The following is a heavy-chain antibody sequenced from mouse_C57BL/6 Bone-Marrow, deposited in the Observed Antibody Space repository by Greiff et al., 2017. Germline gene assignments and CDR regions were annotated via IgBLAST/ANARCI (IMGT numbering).Heavy chain of an antibody. V-gene: IGHV5-12*01. Sequence: EVKLVESGGGLVQPGGSLKLSCAASGFTFSDYYMYWVRQTPEKRLEWVAYISNGGGSTYYPDTVKGRFTISSDNAKNTLYLQMSRLTSEDTAMYYCARLYYGSSLYAMDYWGQGTSVTVSS. CDR3: ARLYYGSSLYAMDY. CDR1: GFTFSDYY. CDR2: ISNGGGST. D-gene: IGHD1-1*01. J-gene: IGHJ4*01.